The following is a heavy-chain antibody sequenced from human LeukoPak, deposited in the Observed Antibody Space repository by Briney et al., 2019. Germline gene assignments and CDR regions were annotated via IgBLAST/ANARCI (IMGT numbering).Heavy chain of an antibody. D-gene: IGHD6-19*01. Sequence: KLGGSLRLSCAASGFTFSSYSMNWVRQAPGKGLEWVSSISSSSTYIYYADSVKGRFTISRDNAKNSLYLQMNSLRAEDTAVYYCARDLGSATNWFDYWGQGTLVTVSS. V-gene: IGHV3-21*01. CDR2: ISSSSTYI. J-gene: IGHJ4*02. CDR3: ARDLGSATNWFDY. CDR1: GFTFSSYS.